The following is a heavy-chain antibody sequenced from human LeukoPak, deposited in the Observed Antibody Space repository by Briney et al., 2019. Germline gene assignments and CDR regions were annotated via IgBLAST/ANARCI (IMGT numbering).Heavy chain of an antibody. CDR2: IYHSGSP. CDR3: AGNGYSYGSTYWYFDL. D-gene: IGHD5-18*01. J-gene: IGHJ2*01. Sequence: PSETLSLTCAVSGGSISSSNWWSWVRQPPGKGLEWIGEIYHSGSPNYNPSLKSRVTISLDKSKNQFSLKLNSVTAADTAVYYCAGNGYSYGSTYWYFDLWGRGTLVTVSS. CDR1: GGSISSSNW. V-gene: IGHV4-4*02.